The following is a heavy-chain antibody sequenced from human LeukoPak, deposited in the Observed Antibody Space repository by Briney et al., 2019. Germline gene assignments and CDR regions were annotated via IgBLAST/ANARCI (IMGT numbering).Heavy chain of an antibody. V-gene: IGHV3-33*01. D-gene: IGHD2/OR15-2a*01. Sequence: GGSLRLSCAASGFTFSSYGMHWVRQAPGKGLEWVALIWYDGSNKYYTDSVKGRLTISRDNSKNTLYLQMNSLRAEDTAVYYCAREGPRGNSQFDYWGQGTLVPSPQ. J-gene: IGHJ4*02. CDR2: IWYDGSNK. CDR3: AREGPRGNSQFDY. CDR1: GFTFSSYG.